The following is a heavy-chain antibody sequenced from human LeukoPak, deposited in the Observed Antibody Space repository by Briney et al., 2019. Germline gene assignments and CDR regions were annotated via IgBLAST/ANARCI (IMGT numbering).Heavy chain of an antibody. CDR2: IYYNGST. CDR1: GASISSGDYY. V-gene: IGHV4-30-4*01. Sequence: SETLSLTCSVSGASISSGDYYWSWIRQPPGKGLEWIGYIYYNGSTYYNPSLKSRISISVDMSKNHFSLKLTSVTAADTAVYYCARDRYELDYWGQGTLVIVSS. J-gene: IGHJ4*02. CDR3: ARDRYELDY. D-gene: IGHD2-2*01.